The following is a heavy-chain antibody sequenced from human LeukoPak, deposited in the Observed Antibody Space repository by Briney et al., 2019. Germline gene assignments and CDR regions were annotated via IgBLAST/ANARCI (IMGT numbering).Heavy chain of an antibody. CDR3: AREIVVPAAMSGYYYYYGMDA. J-gene: IGHJ6*02. CDR1: GGSISSYY. D-gene: IGHD2-2*01. CDR2: IYYSGST. V-gene: IGHV4-59*01. Sequence: SETLSLTCTVSGGSISSYYWSWIRQPPGKGLEWTGYIYYSGSTNYNPSLKSRVTISVDTSKNQFSLKLSPVTAADTAVYYCAREIVVPAAMSGYYYYYGMDAWGQGTTVTVSS.